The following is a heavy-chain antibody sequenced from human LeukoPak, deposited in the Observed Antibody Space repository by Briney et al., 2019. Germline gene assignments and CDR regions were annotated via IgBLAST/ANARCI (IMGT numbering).Heavy chain of an antibody. V-gene: IGHV3-53*01. CDR3: ARDVRYCSGGSCSS. J-gene: IGHJ4*02. D-gene: IGHD2-15*01. CDR1: GFTVSSNY. Sequence: GGSLRLSCAASGFTVSSNYMSWVRQAPGKGLEWVSVIYNSGGTYYADSVKGRFTISRDNSKNTLYLQMNNLRAEDTAVYYCARDVRYCSGGSCSSWGPGTLVTVSS. CDR2: IYNSGGT.